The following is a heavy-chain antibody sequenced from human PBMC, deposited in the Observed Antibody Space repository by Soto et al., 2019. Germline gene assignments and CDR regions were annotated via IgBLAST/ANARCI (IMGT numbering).Heavy chain of an antibody. V-gene: IGHV3-23*01. CDR3: AKDLRFSTNYDDGVDV. Sequence: EVQLLESGGGLVQPGGSLRLSCEASGFTFSTYAMSWVRQAPGKGLEWVSVISASGGSTFYADSVKGRFTVSRDNSRNSLALQVISLRVEDTAVYYCAKDLRFSTNYDDGVDVWGHGTRVTVSS. J-gene: IGHJ6*02. CDR2: ISASGGST. CDR1: GFTFSTYA. D-gene: IGHD3-10*01.